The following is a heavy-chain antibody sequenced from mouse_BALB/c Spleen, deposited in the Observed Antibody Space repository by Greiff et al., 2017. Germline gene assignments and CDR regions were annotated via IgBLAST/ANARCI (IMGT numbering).Heavy chain of an antibody. V-gene: IGHV1-5*01. CDR2: IYPGNSDT. D-gene: IGHD2-1*01. J-gene: IGHJ4*01. Sequence: VHVKQSGTVLARPGASVKMSCKASGYTFTSYWMHWVKQRPGQGLEWIGAIYPGNSDTSYNQKFKGKAKLTAVTSTSTAYMELSSLTNVDSAVYYCTRGVNGNYSFYYAMDYWGQGTSVTVSA. CDR1: GYTFTSYW. CDR3: TRGVNGNYSFYYAMDY.